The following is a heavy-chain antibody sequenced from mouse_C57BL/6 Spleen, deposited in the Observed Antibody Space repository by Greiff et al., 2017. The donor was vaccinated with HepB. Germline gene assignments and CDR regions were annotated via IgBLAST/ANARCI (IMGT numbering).Heavy chain of an antibody. V-gene: IGHV1-52*01. CDR3: ARKDGSSYPSYWYFDV. CDR2: IDPSDSET. J-gene: IGHJ1*03. D-gene: IGHD1-1*01. CDR1: GYTFTSYW. Sequence: QVQLQQPGAELVRPGSSVKLSCKASGYTFTSYWMHWVKQRPIQGLEWIGNIDPSDSETHYNQKFKDKATLTVDKSSSTAYMQLSSLTSEDSAVYYCARKDGSSYPSYWYFDVWGTGTTVTVSS.